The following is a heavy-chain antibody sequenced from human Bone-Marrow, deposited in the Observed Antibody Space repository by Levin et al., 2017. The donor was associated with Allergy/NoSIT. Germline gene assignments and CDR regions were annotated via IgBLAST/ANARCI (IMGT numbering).Heavy chain of an antibody. CDR2: IYYSGST. D-gene: IGHD6-13*01. J-gene: IGHJ6*02. Sequence: SQTLSLTCTVSGGSISSYYWSWIRQPPGKGLEWIGYIYYSGSTNYNPSLKSRVTISVDTSKNQFSLKLSSVTAADTAVYYCASTTIAAAGTNYYYYGMDVWGQGTTVTVSS. CDR3: ASTTIAAAGTNYYYYGMDV. CDR1: GGSISSYY. V-gene: IGHV4-59*01.